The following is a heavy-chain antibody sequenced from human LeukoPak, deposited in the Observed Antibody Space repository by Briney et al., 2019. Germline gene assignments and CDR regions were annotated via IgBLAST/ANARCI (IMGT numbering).Heavy chain of an antibody. Sequence: GGSLRLSCAASGFTFSNYTMNWVRQAPGKGLEWVSSISGSSSYIYYADSVKGRFTISRAKNSLYLQMNSLRAEDTAVYYCARTRLGEWLVGNAFDIWGQGTMVTVSS. D-gene: IGHD6-19*01. CDR2: ISGSSSYI. CDR1: GFTFSNYT. V-gene: IGHV3-21*01. J-gene: IGHJ3*02. CDR3: ARTRLGEWLVGNAFDI.